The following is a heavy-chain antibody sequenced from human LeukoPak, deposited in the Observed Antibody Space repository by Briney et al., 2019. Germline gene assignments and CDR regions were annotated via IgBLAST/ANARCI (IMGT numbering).Heavy chain of an antibody. V-gene: IGHV4-59*01. CDR2: IYYSGST. CDR1: GGSISSYY. Sequence: PSETLSLTCTVSGGSISSYYWSWIRQPPGKGLEWIGYIYYSGSTNYNPSLKSRVTISVDTSKTQFSLKLSSVTAADTAVYYCARAPADRELPVTKFDYWGQGTLVTVSS. J-gene: IGHJ4*02. D-gene: IGHD3-10*01. CDR3: ARAPADRELPVTKFDY.